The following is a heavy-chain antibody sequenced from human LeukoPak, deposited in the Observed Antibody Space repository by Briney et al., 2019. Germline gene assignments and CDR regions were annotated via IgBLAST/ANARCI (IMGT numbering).Heavy chain of an antibody. CDR2: ISGSGDST. V-gene: IGHV3-23*01. CDR3: TKGLASTYGYIGDY. J-gene: IGHJ4*02. Sequence: PGGSLRLSCAASGFTFSGYAMSWVRQAPGKGLEWVSGISGSGDSTYYAESVKGRFTISGDSPKNTLYLQMNSLRAEDTAVYYCTKGLASTYGYIGDYWGQGTLVTVSS. CDR1: GFTFSGYA. D-gene: IGHD5-18*01.